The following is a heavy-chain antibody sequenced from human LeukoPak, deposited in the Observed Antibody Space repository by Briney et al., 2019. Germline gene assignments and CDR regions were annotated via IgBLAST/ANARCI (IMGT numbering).Heavy chain of an antibody. CDR2: IYYSGNT. CDR3: ARQWGSGWETYYFDY. CDR1: GGSISSSSYY. J-gene: IGHJ4*02. D-gene: IGHD6-19*01. V-gene: IGHV4-39*01. Sequence: PSETLSLTCTVSGGSISSSSYYWGWIRQPPGKGLEWIGSIYYSGNTYYNPSLKSRATISVDTSKHQFSLKLSSVTAADTAVYYCARQWGSGWETYYFDYWGQGTLVTVSS.